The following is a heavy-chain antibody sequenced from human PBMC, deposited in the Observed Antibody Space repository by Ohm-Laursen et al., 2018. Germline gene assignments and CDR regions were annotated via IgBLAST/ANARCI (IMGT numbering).Heavy chain of an antibody. V-gene: IGHV1-2*02. CDR2: INPNSGGT. CDR3: ARDSFDGEWLPDY. J-gene: IGHJ4*02. D-gene: IGHD5-12*01. CDR1: GYTFTGYY. Sequence: ASVKVSCKASGYTFTGYYMHWVRQAPGQGLEWMGWINPNSGGTNYAQKFQGRVTITRDTSTSTAYMELRSLRSDDTAVYYCARDSFDGEWLPDYWGQGTLVTVSS.